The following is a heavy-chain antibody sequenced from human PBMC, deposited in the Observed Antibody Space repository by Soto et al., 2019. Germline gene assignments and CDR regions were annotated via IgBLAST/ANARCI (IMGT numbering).Heavy chain of an antibody. CDR3: ARDSAAPWDVDTAMAHSTYIDY. CDR1: GFTFSSYG. V-gene: IGHV3-33*01. CDR2: IWYDGSNK. Sequence: QVQLVESGGGVVQPGRSLRLSCAASGFTFSSYGMHWVRQAPGKGLEWVAIIWYDGSNKYHADSVKGRFTISRDNPKNTLYLQMNSLRAEDTAVYYCARDSAAPWDVDTAMAHSTYIDYWGQGTLVTVSS. D-gene: IGHD5-18*01. J-gene: IGHJ4*02.